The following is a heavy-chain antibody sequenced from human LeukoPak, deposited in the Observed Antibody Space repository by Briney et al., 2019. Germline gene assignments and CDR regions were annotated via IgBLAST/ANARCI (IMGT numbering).Heavy chain of an antibody. CDR3: ARVWGVCRRPPSYLASAP. D-gene: IGHD3-16*01. J-gene: IGHJ5*02. Sequence: GRSLRLSCAASGFTFSTYGMHWVRQAPGKGLEWVALITTDGNSKYYGDSVKGRFTISRDNSKNTLFLQMNSLTTEDTAVYYTARVWGVCRRPPSYLASAPWGRETWVTVSS. CDR2: ITTDGNSK. CDR1: GFTFSTYG. V-gene: IGHV3-30*03.